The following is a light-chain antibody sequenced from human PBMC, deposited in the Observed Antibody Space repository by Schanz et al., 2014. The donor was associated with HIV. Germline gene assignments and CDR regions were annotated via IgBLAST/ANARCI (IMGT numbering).Light chain of an antibody. CDR1: SSDVGDYNF. CDR2: DVS. V-gene: IGLV2-14*03. Sequence: QSALTQPASVSGSPGQSITISCTGTSSDVGDYNFVSWYQQHPGKAPKLMIYDVSNRPSGVSNRFSGSKSGNTASLTISGXXXEDEADYYCSSYTSSSTRVFGTGTKLTVL. CDR3: SSYTSSSTRV. J-gene: IGLJ1*01.